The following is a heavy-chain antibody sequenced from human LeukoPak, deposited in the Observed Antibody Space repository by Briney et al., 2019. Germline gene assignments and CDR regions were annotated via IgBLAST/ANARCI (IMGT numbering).Heavy chain of an antibody. CDR1: GFTFSSYG. V-gene: IGHV3-30*18. CDR2: ISYDGSNK. D-gene: IGHD1-26*01. J-gene: IGHJ4*02. CDR3: AKDRGGARGSFDY. Sequence: PGRSLRLSCAASGFTFSSYGMHWVRQAPGKGLEWVAVISYDGSNKYYADSVKGRFTISRDNSKNTLYLQMNSLRAEDTAVYYCAKDRGGARGSFDYWGQGTLVTVSS.